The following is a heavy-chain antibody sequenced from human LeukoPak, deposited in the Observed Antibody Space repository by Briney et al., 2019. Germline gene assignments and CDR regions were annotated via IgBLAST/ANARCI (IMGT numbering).Heavy chain of an antibody. CDR1: GYTFTSYY. D-gene: IGHD1-26*01. V-gene: IGHV1-46*01. Sequence: ASVKVSCKASGYTFTSYYMHWVRQAPGQGLEWMGIINPSGGSTSYAQKFQGRVTMTRDTSTSTVYMELSSLRSEDTAVYYCARDRLRIVGPTRSVTYYYGMDVWGQGTTVTVSS. J-gene: IGHJ6*02. CDR3: ARDRLRIVGPTRSVTYYYGMDV. CDR2: INPSGGST.